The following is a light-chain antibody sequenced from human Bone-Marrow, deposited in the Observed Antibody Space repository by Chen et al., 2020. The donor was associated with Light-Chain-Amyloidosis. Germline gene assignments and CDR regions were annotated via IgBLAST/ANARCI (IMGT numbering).Light chain of an antibody. CDR2: EVT. V-gene: IGLV2-14*01. CDR1: SSDVGGDNH. CDR3: SSYTITNTLV. Sequence: QSALTQPASVSGSPGQSITISCTGTSSDVGGDNHVSWYQQHPDKAPKLMIYEVTNRPSWVPYRFAGYKSDNTASLTISGLPTEDEPDYCCSSYTITNTLVFGSGTRVTVL. J-gene: IGLJ1*01.